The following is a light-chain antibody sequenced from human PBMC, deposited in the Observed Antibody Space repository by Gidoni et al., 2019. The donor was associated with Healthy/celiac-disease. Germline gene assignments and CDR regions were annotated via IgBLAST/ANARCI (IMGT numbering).Light chain of an antibody. CDR3: MQALQTPPWT. CDR2: LGS. V-gene: IGKV2-28*01. J-gene: IGKJ1*01. Sequence: DIVMPQSPLSLPVTPGGPASISCRSSQSLLHSNGYNYLDWYLQKPGQSAQLLIYLGSTRASGGPDRFSGSGSGTDVTLKISRVEPEDVGVYYCMQALQTPPWTFGQGTKVEIK. CDR1: QSLLHSNGYNY.